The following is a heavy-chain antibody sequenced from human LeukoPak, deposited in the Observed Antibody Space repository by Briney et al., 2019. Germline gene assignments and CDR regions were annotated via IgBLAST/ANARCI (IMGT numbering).Heavy chain of an antibody. CDR2: ISSSSSII. J-gene: IGHJ4*02. CDR1: GYTFSTYS. D-gene: IGHD3-10*01. Sequence: GGSLRLSCAASGYTFSTYSMNWGRQAPGKGLEWVSSISSSSSIIYYADSVKGRFTISRDNAKNSLYLQMNSLRAEDTAVYYCARDLYGGDGSGKWGQGTLVTVS. V-gene: IGHV3-21*01. CDR3: ARDLYGGDGSGK.